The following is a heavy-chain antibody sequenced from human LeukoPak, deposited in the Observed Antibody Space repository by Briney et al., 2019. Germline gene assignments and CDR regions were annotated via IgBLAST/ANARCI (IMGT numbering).Heavy chain of an antibody. CDR2: IYYSGST. J-gene: IGHJ3*02. V-gene: IGHV4-39*07. D-gene: IGHD6-13*01. CDR3: ARARESSSWYSDDAFDI. Sequence: SETLSLTCTVSGGSISSSNYYWGWIRQPPGKGLEWIGSIYYSGSTNYNPSLKSRVTMSVDTSKNQFSLKLSSVTAADTAVYYCARARESSSWYSDDAFDIWGQGTMVTVSS. CDR1: GGSISSSNYY.